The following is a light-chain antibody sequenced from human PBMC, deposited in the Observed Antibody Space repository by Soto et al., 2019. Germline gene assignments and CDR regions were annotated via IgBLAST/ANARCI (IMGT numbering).Light chain of an antibody. J-gene: IGLJ2*01. CDR1: SSDVGGYNY. CDR2: DVS. V-gene: IGLV2-14*01. CDR3: YSYTSSSTVL. Sequence: QSALNQPASVSGSPGQSITISCTGISSDVGGYNYVSWYQQHPDKAPKLMIYDVSNRRSGVSNRFSGSKSGTTASLTISGLQAEDEADYYCYSYTSSSTVLFGGGTKLTVL.